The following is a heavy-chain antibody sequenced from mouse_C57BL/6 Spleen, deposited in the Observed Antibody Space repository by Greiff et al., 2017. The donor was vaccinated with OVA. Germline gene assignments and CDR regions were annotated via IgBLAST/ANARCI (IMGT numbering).Heavy chain of an antibody. J-gene: IGHJ4*01. Sequence: VQLQESGPELVKPGASVKISCKASGYAFSSSWMNWVKQRPGKGLEWIGRIYPGDGDTNYNGKFKGKATLTADKSSSTAYMQLSSLTSEDSAAYFCARSRDGYYGYAMDYWGQGTSVTVSS. CDR2: IYPGDGDT. CDR1: GYAFSSSW. V-gene: IGHV1-82*01. CDR3: ARSRDGYYGYAMDY. D-gene: IGHD2-3*01.